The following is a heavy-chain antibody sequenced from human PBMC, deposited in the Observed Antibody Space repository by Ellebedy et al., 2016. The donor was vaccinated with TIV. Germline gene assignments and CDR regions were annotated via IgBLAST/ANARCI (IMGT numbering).Heavy chain of an antibody. J-gene: IGHJ4*02. CDR2: LSDKGTGK. CDR3: KKHYPTITNHYSYDSKDW. V-gene: IGHV3-23*01. D-gene: IGHD4-11*01. Sequence: GESLKISCAASGFSLSTHAMRWVRQAPGKGLEWVSALSDKGTGKYYADSVKGRFSVSRDSSKNTMYLQMNSLRAEDTAINFYKKHYPTITNHYSYDSKDWWGQGTLVTVSS. CDR1: GFSLSTHA.